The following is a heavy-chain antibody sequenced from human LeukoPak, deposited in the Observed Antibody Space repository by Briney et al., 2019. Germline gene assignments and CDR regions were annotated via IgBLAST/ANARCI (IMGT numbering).Heavy chain of an antibody. J-gene: IGHJ5*02. CDR1: GYTFTGYH. D-gene: IGHD6-19*01. CDR2: INPSGGST. CDR3: ARDSLRTAIAMAGGNWFDP. V-gene: IGHV1-46*01. Sequence: ASVKGSCKASGYTFTGYHMHWVRQAPGQGLEWMGIINPSGGSTTYAEKFQGRVTMTRDTSTSTVYMELSSLRSEDTAVYYCARDSLRTAIAMAGGNWFDPWGQGTVVTVSS.